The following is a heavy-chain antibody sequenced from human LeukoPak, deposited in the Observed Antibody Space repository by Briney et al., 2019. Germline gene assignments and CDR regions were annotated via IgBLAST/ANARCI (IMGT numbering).Heavy chain of an antibody. CDR2: INNSEIT. Sequence: SETLSLTCTVSGGSISSRSYYWGCIRQPPGKGLEWVGSINNSEITYDNPSLSSRITMSLDTSKNQFSLHLSSVTAADTAVYYCARVDSSGARGYKPVVDLWGQGTLVTVSS. J-gene: IGHJ5*02. D-gene: IGHD5-24*01. V-gene: IGHV4-39*07. CDR3: ARVDSSGARGYKPVVDL. CDR1: GGSISSRSYY.